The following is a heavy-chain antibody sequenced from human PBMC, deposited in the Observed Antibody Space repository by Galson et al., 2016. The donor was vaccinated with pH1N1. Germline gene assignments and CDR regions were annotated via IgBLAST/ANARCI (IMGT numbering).Heavy chain of an antibody. Sequence: PALVKPTQTLTLTCTFSGFSLTDLGVGVGWIRQPPGRAPEWLALIYWNYDERYRPSLKSRLTLTKDTSKNQVALTLTNMVPVDTATYYCAQTPALFNSGLFREAYYFDYWGQGTLVTVSS. CDR2: IYWNYDE. D-gene: IGHD5-12*01. J-gene: IGHJ4*02. CDR3: AQTPALFNSGLFREAYYFDY. V-gene: IGHV2-5*01. CDR1: GFSLTDLGVG.